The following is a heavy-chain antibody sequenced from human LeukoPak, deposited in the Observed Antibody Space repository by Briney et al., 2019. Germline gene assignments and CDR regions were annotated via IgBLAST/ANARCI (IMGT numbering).Heavy chain of an antibody. D-gene: IGHD5-12*01. J-gene: IGHJ4*02. Sequence: PSETLSLTCTVSGGSISSYYWSWIRQPPGKGLEWIGYIYYSGSTNYNPSLKSRVTISVDTSKNQFSLKLSSVTAADTAVYYCARVERGYDLRRDYWGQGTLVTVSS. CDR3: ARVERGYDLRRDY. V-gene: IGHV4-59*01. CDR1: GGSISSYY. CDR2: IYYSGST.